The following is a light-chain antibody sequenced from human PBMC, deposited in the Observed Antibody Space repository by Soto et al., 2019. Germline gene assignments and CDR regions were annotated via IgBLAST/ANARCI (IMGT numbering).Light chain of an antibody. CDR1: EGISSN. J-gene: IGKJ4*01. CDR3: QQINSSPVT. V-gene: IGKV1-9*01. Sequence: DIHLTQSPACLSASIGDKVTITCRASEGISSNLAWYQQKPGKPPNLLIYSASTLQSGVPSRFSGSGSGTEFTLTISSLQPEDFATYFCQQINSSPVTFGGGTKV. CDR2: SAS.